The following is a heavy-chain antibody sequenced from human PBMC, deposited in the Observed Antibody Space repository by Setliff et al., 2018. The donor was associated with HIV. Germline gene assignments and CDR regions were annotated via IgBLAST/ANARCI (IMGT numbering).Heavy chain of an antibody. J-gene: IGHJ4*02. CDR1: GFPFSSYY. Sequence: PGGSLRLSCAASGFPFSSYYMGWVRQSAGKGLEWLAFIRYDGTYKYYADSLKGRFTISRDNSKNTLFLQMNSLRTEDTAVYYCAKNFYSSPWSPLDYWGQGTLVTVSS. V-gene: IGHV3-30*02. CDR2: IRYDGTYK. D-gene: IGHD6-19*01. CDR3: AKNFYSSPWSPLDY.